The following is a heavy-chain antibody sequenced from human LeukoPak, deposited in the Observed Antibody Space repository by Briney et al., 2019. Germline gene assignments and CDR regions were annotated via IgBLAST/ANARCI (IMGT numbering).Heavy chain of an antibody. CDR2: IYTSGST. V-gene: IGHV4-61*02. Sequence: PSGTLSLTCTVSAGSISSGSYYWSWIRQRAGKGLEWIGRIYTSGSTNYNPSLKSRVTISVDTSKNQFSLKLSSVTAADTAVYYCARDLGRDDYNFGHWGQGTLVTVSS. CDR3: ARDLGRDDYNFGH. D-gene: IGHD5-24*01. J-gene: IGHJ4*02. CDR1: AGSISSGSYY.